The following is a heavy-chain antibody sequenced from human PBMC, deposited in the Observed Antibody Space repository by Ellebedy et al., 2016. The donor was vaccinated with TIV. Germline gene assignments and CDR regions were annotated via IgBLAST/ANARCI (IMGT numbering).Heavy chain of an antibody. Sequence: MPSETLSLTCAISGDSVSSTSVAWNWIRQSPSRGLEWLGKTYYRAKWINEYAGSVKGRITINPDTSKNQFSLQLNSVTPEDTAVYYCARSRGSCDYWGQGTLVTVSS. D-gene: IGHD6-25*01. J-gene: IGHJ4*02. CDR2: TYYRAKWIN. V-gene: IGHV6-1*01. CDR1: GDSVSSTSVA. CDR3: ARSRGSCDY.